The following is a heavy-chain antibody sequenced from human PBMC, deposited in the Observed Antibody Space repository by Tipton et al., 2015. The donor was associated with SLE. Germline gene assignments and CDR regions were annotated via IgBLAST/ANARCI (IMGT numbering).Heavy chain of an antibody. V-gene: IGHV3-23*01. Sequence: GSLRLSCAASGFIFRDYAMTWVRQAPGKGLEWVSAISGSGGRAYYADSVKGRFTISRDNSKNTLNLQMNSLRAEDTALYYCATDFGSSGYFCKRAFFDNWGQGTLVPVSS. J-gene: IGHJ4*02. CDR3: ATDFGSSGYFCKRAFFDN. CDR2: ISGSGGRA. D-gene: IGHD6-19*01. CDR1: GFIFRDYA.